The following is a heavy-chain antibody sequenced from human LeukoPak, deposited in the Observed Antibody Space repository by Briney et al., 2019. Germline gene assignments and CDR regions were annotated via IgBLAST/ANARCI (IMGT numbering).Heavy chain of an antibody. D-gene: IGHD6-19*01. J-gene: IGHJ6*02. CDR1: GGSISIYY. CDR3: ARVEHSSGWYYYYGMDV. CDR2: IYNSGST. Sequence: SETLSLTCTVSGGSISIYYWSWIRQPPGKGLEWIGYIYNSGSTYYNPSLKSRVTISVDTSKNQFSLKLSSVTAADTAVYYCARVEHSSGWYYYYGMDVWGQGTTVTVSS. V-gene: IGHV4-59*01.